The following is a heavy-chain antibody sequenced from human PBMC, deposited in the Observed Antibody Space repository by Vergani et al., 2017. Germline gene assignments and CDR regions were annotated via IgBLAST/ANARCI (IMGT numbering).Heavy chain of an antibody. Sequence: VQLLESGGGLVQPGGSLRLSCAASGFTFSSYAMSWVRQAPGKGLEWIGSIYYSGSTYYNPSLKSRVTISVDTSKNQFSLKLSSVTAADTAVYYCARGPHYYDSSGYYYWGGFDYWGQGTLVTVSS. J-gene: IGHJ4*02. CDR2: IYYSGST. V-gene: IGHV4-38-2*01. CDR1: GFTFSSYA. D-gene: IGHD3-22*01. CDR3: ARGPHYYDSSGYYYWGGFDY.